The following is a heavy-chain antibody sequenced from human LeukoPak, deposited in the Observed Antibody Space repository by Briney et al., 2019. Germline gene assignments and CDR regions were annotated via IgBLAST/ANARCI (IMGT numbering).Heavy chain of an antibody. CDR3: ARAQHTGNTDAFDI. D-gene: IGHD1-14*01. V-gene: IGHV1-69*05. CDR1: GGTFSSYA. Sequence: SVKVSCKASGGTFSSYAISWVRQAPGQGLEWMGRIIPIFGTANYAQKFQGRVKITTDESTSTAYMELSSLRSEDTAVYYCARAQHTGNTDAFDIWGQGTMVTVSS. CDR2: IIPIFGTA. J-gene: IGHJ3*02.